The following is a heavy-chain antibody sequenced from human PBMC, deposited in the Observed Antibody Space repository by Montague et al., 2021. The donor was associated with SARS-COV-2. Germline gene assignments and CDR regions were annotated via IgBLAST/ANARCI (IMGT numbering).Heavy chain of an antibody. CDR2: IYWXDDK. CDR1: GFSLSTSGVG. CDR3: ARSYYYGDWNPSGFDP. D-gene: IGHD4-17*01. V-gene: IGHV2-5*02. J-gene: IGHJ5*02. Sequence: PALVKPTQTLTLTCTFSGFSLSTSGVGVGWIRQPPGKALEWLALIYWXDDKRYSPSLKSRLTITKDTSKNQVVLTMTNMDPVDTATYYCARSYYYGDWNPSGFDPWGQGTLVTVSS.